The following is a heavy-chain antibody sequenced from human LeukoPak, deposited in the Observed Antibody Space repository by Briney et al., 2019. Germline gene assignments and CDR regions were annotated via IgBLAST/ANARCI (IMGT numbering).Heavy chain of an antibody. CDR3: ARLLSNYYYYYMDV. Sequence: GGSLRLSCAASGFTFSSYWMSWVRQAPGKGLEWVANIKQDGSEEYYVDSVKGRFTISRDNAKNSLYLQMNRLTAEDTAVYYCARLLSNYYYYYMDVWGKGTTVTVSS. D-gene: IGHD2/OR15-2a*01. V-gene: IGHV3-7*01. CDR1: GFTFSSYW. J-gene: IGHJ6*03. CDR2: IKQDGSEE.